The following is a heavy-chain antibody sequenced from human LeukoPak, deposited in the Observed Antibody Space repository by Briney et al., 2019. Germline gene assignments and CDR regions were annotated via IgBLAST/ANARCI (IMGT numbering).Heavy chain of an antibody. V-gene: IGHV1-18*01. Sequence: ASVKVSCKASGYTFISNGISWMRQAPGQGLEWMGWISSNSGNTRYPQKFQDRVTLTTDTSTATAYMELRSLKFDDTGTYYCARDRLHALDFWGQGTMVTVSS. CDR2: ISSNSGNT. CDR1: GYTFISNG. CDR3: ARDRLHALDF. J-gene: IGHJ3*01. D-gene: IGHD4-11*01.